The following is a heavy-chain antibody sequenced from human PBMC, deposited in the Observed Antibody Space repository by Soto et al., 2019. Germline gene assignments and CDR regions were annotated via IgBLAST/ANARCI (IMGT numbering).Heavy chain of an antibody. D-gene: IGHD6-6*01. CDR2: IYYSGST. V-gene: IGHV4-61*01. CDR1: GGSVSSGSYY. J-gene: IGHJ4*02. Sequence: PSETLSLTCTVSGGSVSSGSYYWSWIRQPPGKGLEWIGYIYYSGSTNYNPSLKSRVTISVDTSKNQFSLKLSSVTAADTAVYYCARIAARLDYFEYWGQGNLVTVSS. CDR3: ARIAARLDYFEY.